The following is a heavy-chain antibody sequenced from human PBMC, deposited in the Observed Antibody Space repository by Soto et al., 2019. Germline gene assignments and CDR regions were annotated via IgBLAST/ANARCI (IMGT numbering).Heavy chain of an antibody. J-gene: IGHJ6*02. D-gene: IGHD2-2*01. CDR1: GGTFSSYA. CDR2: IIHISGTA. Sequence: QVQLVQSGAEVKKPGSSVKVSCKASGGTFSSYAISRVRQAPGQGLEWMGGIIHISGTANYAQKFQGRVTITADESTSTAYMELSSLRSEDTAVYYCARSQGSSTSLEIYYYYYYGMDVWGQGTTVIVSS. V-gene: IGHV1-69*01. CDR3: ARSQGSSTSLEIYYYYYYGMDV.